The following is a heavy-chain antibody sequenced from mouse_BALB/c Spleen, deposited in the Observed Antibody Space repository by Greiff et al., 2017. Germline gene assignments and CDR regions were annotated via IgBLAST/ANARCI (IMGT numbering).Heavy chain of an antibody. J-gene: IGHJ4*01. Sequence: EVKLMESGPGLVKPSQSLSLTCTVSGYSFTSYYVWYCIRQFPGNKLGLTGYISYSGSTSYNPSLKSRISITRDTSKNQFFLQLNSVTTEDTATYYCASWGITTALDYWGQGTSVTVSS. CDR1: GYSFTSYYV. V-gene: IGHV3-2*02. CDR2: ISYSGST. CDR3: ASWGITTALDY. D-gene: IGHD1-2*01.